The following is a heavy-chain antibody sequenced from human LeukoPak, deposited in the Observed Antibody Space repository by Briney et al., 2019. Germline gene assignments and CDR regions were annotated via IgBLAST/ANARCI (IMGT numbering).Heavy chain of an antibody. V-gene: IGHV4-61*02. J-gene: IGHJ4*02. D-gene: IGHD4-17*01. CDR2: IYTSGST. Sequence: SQTLSLTCTVSGGSISSGSYYWSWIRQPAGKGLEWIGRIYTSGSTNYNPSLKSRVTISVDTSKNQFSLKLSSVTAADTAVHYCARESVTVTRGFDYWGQGTLVTVSS. CDR1: GGSISSGSYY. CDR3: ARESVTVTRGFDY.